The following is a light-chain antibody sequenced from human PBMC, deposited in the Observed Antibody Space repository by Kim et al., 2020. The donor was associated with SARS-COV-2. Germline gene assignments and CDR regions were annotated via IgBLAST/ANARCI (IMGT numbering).Light chain of an antibody. CDR3: LQCSRWPAT. Sequence: LSPGERAPLSCRASQNVSRDLGWYQQKPGQAPRLLIHDASYRAAGIPARFSGSGSGTDFTLTISSLAPEDFATYYCLQCSRWPATFGQGTKVDIK. CDR2: DAS. CDR1: QNVSRD. V-gene: IGKV3-11*01. J-gene: IGKJ1*01.